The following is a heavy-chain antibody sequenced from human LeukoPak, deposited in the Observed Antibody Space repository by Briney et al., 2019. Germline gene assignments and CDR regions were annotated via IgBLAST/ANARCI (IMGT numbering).Heavy chain of an antibody. CDR2: IYNGVST. CDR1: GASVSSASC. D-gene: IGHD3-22*01. V-gene: IGHV4-61*01. CDR3: ARYSLVHYYDSSGYSDAFDI. J-gene: IGHJ3*02. Sequence: SETLSLTCTVSGASVSSASCWSWIRQPPGKGVEWIAHIYNGVSTNYNPSLKSRVTISVDTSKNQFSLKLSSVTAADTAVYYCARYSLVHYYDSSGYSDAFDIWGQGTMVTVSS.